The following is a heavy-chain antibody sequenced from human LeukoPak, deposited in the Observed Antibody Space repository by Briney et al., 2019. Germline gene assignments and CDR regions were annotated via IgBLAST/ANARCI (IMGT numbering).Heavy chain of an antibody. V-gene: IGHV1-8*01. CDR3: ATRRVTLYPGGMDV. D-gene: IGHD1-14*01. CDR1: GYTFTSYD. CDR2: MNPNSGNT. J-gene: IGHJ6*02. Sequence: ASVKVSCKASGYTFTSYDINWVGHATGQGLEWMGWMNPNSGNTGYAQKFQGRVTMTRNTSISTAYMELSSLRSEDTAVYYCATRRVTLYPGGMDVWGQGTTVTVSS.